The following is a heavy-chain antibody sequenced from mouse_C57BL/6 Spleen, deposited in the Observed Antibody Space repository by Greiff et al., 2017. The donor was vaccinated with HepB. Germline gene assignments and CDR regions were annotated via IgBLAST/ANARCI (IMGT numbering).Heavy chain of an antibody. CDR2: IYPGDGDT. V-gene: IGHV1-80*01. Sequence: ESGAELVKPGASVKISCKASGYAFSSYWMNWVKQRPGKGLEWIGQIYPGDGDTNYNGKFKGKATLTADKSSSTAYMQLSSLTSEDSAVYFCARDYSNSFAYWGQGTLVTVSA. CDR1: GYAFSSYW. CDR3: ARDYSNSFAY. D-gene: IGHD2-5*01. J-gene: IGHJ3*01.